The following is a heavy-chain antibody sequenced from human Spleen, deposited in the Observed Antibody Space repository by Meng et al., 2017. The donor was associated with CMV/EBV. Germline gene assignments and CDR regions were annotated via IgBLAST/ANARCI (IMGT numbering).Heavy chain of an antibody. J-gene: IGHJ4*02. CDR2: IYYSGST. CDR3: ARASSGWYTTNFDY. CDR1: GGSISSGDYY. D-gene: IGHD6-19*01. Sequence: QGRLKGRGQGQVKPSQALSLTCTVSGGSISSGDYYWSWIRQPPGKGLEWIGYIYYSGSTYYNPSLKSRVTISVDTSKNQFSLKLSSVTAADTAVYYCARASSGWYTTNFDYWGQGTLVTVSS. V-gene: IGHV4-30-4*08.